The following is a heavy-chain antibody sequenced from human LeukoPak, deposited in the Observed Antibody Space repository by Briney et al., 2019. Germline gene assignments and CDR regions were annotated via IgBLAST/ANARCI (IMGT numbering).Heavy chain of an antibody. J-gene: IGHJ4*02. Sequence: GGSLRLSCAASGFTFSSYEMNWVRQAPGKWLEWVSYISSSGSTIYYADSVKGRFTISRDNAKNSLYPQMNSLRAEDTAVYYCARAYDYVWGSYRPNFDYWGQGTLVTVSS. CDR2: ISSSGSTI. CDR3: ARAYDYVWGSYRPNFDY. CDR1: GFTFSSYE. D-gene: IGHD3-16*02. V-gene: IGHV3-48*03.